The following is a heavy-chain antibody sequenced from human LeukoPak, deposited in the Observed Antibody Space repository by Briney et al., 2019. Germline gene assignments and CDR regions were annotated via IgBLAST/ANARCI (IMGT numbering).Heavy chain of an antibody. J-gene: IGHJ3*02. V-gene: IGHV4-61*02. CDR2: IYTSGST. CDR3: ARGDYYDSSGYYGYLLDCGAFDI. Sequence: SQTLSLTCTVSGDSINSNNYYWSWIRQPAGKGLEWIGRIYTSGSTNYNPSLKSRVTISVDTSKNQFSLRLSSVTAADTAVYYCARGDYYDSSGYYGYLLDCGAFDIWGQGTMVTVSS. D-gene: IGHD3-22*01. CDR1: GDSINSNNYY.